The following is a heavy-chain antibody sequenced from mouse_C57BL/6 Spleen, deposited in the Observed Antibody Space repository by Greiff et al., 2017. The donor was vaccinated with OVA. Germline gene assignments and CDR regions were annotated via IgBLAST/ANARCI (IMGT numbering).Heavy chain of an antibody. V-gene: IGHV5-16*01. CDR1: GFTFSDYY. J-gene: IGHJ2*01. CDR3: AREHGYGSSDYFDY. D-gene: IGHD1-1*01. Sequence: EVQLVESEGGLVQPGSSMKLSCTASGFTFSDYYMAWVRQVPEKGLEWVANINYDGSSTYYLDSLKSRFIISRDNAKNILYLQMSSLKSEDTATYYCAREHGYGSSDYFDYWGQGTTLTVSS. CDR2: INYDGSST.